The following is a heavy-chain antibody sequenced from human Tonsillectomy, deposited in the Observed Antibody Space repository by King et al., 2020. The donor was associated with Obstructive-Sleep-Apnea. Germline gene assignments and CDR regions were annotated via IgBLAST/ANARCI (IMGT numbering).Heavy chain of an antibody. Sequence: VQLQESGPGLVKPSETLSLTCTVSGGSISSYYWSWIRQPPGKGLEWIGYIYYTGSTNYNPSLKSRVTISVDTSKNQFSLKLSSVTAADTAIYYCAREVHYYDNGLYFDYWGQGTLVTVSS. J-gene: IGHJ4*02. D-gene: IGHD3-22*01. CDR2: IYYTGST. CDR1: GGSISSYY. V-gene: IGHV4-59*01. CDR3: AREVHYYDNGLYFDY.